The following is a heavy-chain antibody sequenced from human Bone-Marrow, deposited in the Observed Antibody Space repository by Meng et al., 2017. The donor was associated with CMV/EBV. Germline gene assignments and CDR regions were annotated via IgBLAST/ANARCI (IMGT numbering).Heavy chain of an antibody. CDR3: ARTRWDCSSTSCYHWPPGY. D-gene: IGHD2-2*01. V-gene: IGHV1-2*02. Sequence: ASVKVSCKASGYTFSDYYIHWVRQAPGQGPEWMGWINPNSGGTNYAQKFQGRVTMTRDTSISTAYMELSRLRSDDTAVYYCARTRWDCSSTSCYHWPPGYWGQGTLVTVSS. CDR1: GYTFSDYY. J-gene: IGHJ4*02. CDR2: INPNSGGT.